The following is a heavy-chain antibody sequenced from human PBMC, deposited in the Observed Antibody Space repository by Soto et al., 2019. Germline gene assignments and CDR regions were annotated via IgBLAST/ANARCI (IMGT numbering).Heavy chain of an antibody. J-gene: IGHJ4*02. CDR1: GGSFSGYY. D-gene: IGHD1-26*01. Sequence: QVQLQQWGAGLLKPSETLSLTCAVNGGSFSGYYWSWIRQPPGKGLEWIGEINHSGSTNYNPSLKSRVTISVDTSKNQFSLKLSSVTAADTAVYYCARGGIDGPRYYFDYWGQGTLVTVSS. CDR3: ARGGIDGPRYYFDY. CDR2: INHSGST. V-gene: IGHV4-34*01.